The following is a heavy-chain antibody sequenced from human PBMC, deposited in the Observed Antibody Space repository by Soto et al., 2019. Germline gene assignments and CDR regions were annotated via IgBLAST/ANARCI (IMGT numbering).Heavy chain of an antibody. V-gene: IGHV6-1*01. CDR1: GDSVSSYSAA. D-gene: IGHD3-10*01. J-gene: IGHJ6*03. Sequence: PSQTLSLTCAISGDSVSSYSAAWNWIRQSPSRGLEWLGRTYYRSKWYNDYAVSVKSRITINPDTSKNQFSLQLNSVTPEDTAVYYCARAALWFGESDYYYYMDVWGKGTTVTVSS. CDR2: TYYRSKWYN. CDR3: ARAALWFGESDYYYYMDV.